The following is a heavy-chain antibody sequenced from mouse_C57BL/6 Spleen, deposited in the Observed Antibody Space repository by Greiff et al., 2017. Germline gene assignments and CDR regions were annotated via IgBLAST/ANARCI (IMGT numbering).Heavy chain of an antibody. D-gene: IGHD1-1*01. Sequence: VQLQQSGAELVRPGASVKLSCTASGFNIKDYYMHWVKQRPEQGLEWIGRIDPEDGDTEYAPKFQGKATMTADTSSNTAYLQLSSLTSEDTAVYYCTTSGITTVVVPDYWGQGTTLTVSS. CDR3: TTSGITTVVVPDY. V-gene: IGHV14-1*01. CDR1: GFNIKDYY. CDR2: IDPEDGDT. J-gene: IGHJ2*01.